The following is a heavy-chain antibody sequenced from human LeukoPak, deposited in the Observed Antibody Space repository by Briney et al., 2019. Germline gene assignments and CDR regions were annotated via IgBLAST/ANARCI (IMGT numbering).Heavy chain of an antibody. CDR1: GFIFGSFS. Sequence: AGGSLRLSCAASGFIFGSFSMSWVRQAPGKGLEWLSYTSDSGTTIYYADSLKGRFTISRDNAKNSLYLQMNSLRADDTAVYYCARGRIGENFDYWGQGTLVTVSS. V-gene: IGHV3-48*01. CDR2: TSDSGTTI. CDR3: ARGRIGENFDY. D-gene: IGHD2-21*01. J-gene: IGHJ4*02.